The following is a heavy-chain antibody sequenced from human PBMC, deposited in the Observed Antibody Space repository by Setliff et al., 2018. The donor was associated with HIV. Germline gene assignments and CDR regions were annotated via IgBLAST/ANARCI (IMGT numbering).Heavy chain of an antibody. V-gene: IGHV1-69*13. CDR2: IIPIFGTP. J-gene: IGHJ3*01. CDR1: GGPFRSNA. D-gene: IGHD3-22*01. CDR3: ARHAGYYDSSGYWYDAFDL. Sequence: SVKVSCKASGGPFRSNAISWLRQAPGQGLECMGGIIPIFGTPNYAQKFQGRLTITADESTDTAYMELSSLRSEDTAVYYCARHAGYYDSSGYWYDAFDLWGQGTMVTVSS.